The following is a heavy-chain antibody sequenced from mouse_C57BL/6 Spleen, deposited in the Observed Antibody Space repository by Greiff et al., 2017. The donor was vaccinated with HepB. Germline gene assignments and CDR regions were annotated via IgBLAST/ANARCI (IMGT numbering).Heavy chain of an antibody. J-gene: IGHJ2*01. D-gene: IGHD2-1*01. V-gene: IGHV1-80*01. CDR1: GYAFSSYW. CDR2: IYPGDGDT. CDR3: ARRLASTLGFDY. Sequence: QVQLQQSGAELVKPGASVKISCKASGYAFSSYWMNWVKQRPGKGLEWIGQIYPGDGDTNYNGKFKGKATLTADKSSSTAYMQLSSLTSEDSAVYFCARRLASTLGFDYWGQGTTLTVSS.